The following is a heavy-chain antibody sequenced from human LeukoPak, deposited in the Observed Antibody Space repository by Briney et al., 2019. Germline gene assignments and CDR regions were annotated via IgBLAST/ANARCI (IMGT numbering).Heavy chain of an antibody. V-gene: IGHV1-69*04. D-gene: IGHD5-24*01. CDR2: IIPILGIA. CDR3: ARDGDVGDGYSL. Sequence: GASVKVSCKASGGTFSSYAISWVRQAPGQGLEWMGRIIPILGIANYAQKFQGRVTITADKSTSTAYMELSSLRSKDTAVYYCARDGDVGDGYSLWGQGTLVTVSS. CDR1: GGTFSSYA. J-gene: IGHJ4*02.